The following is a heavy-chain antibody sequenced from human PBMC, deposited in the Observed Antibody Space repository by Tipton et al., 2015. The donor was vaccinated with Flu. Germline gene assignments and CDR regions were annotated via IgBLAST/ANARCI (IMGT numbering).Heavy chain of an antibody. CDR2: IYYNGDT. J-gene: IGHJ5*02. D-gene: IGHD3-10*01. CDR3: ARDRGFSNWFDP. Sequence: TLSLTCTISGDSIRSAEFYWSWIRQRPGKGLEWIGYIYYNGDTYYNPSFKSRLTISVDRSKKQFSLNLNSVSAADTAVYYCARDRGFSNWFDPWGQGTLVTVSS. CDR1: GDSIRSAEFY. V-gene: IGHV4-31*03.